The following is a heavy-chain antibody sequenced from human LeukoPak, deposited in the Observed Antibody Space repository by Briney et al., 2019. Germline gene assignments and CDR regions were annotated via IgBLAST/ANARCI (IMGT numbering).Heavy chain of an antibody. CDR1: GFTFSSYW. Sequence: GGSLRLSCAASGFTFSSYWMSWVRQAPGKGLEWVANIKQDGSEKYYVDSVKGRFTISRDNAKNFLYLQMNSLRAEDTALYYCARDGGRAFGVIIEDYYYYYMDVWGKGTTVTVSS. CDR3: ARDGGRAFGVIIEDYYYYYMDV. J-gene: IGHJ6*03. CDR2: IKQDGSEK. D-gene: IGHD3-3*01. V-gene: IGHV3-7*03.